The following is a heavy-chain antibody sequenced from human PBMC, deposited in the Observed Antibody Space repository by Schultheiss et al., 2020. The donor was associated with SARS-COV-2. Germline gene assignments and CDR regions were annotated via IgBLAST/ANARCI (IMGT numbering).Heavy chain of an antibody. V-gene: IGHV6-1*01. J-gene: IGHJ4*02. CDR2: TYYRSKWYN. Sequence: SQTLPLTCAISGDSVSSTSFTWNWIRQSPSRGLEWLGRTYYRSKWYNDYAVSVKSRITINPDTSKNQFSLQLNSVTPEDTAVYYCARDNCSGGSCYSLFDYWGQGTLVTVSS. CDR1: GDSVSSTSFT. CDR3: ARDNCSGGSCYSLFDY. D-gene: IGHD2-15*01.